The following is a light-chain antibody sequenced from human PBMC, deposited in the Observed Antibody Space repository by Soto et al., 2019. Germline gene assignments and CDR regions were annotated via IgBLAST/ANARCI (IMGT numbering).Light chain of an antibody. CDR3: QQRSNWLPLT. CDR2: AAS. Sequence: EIVMTQSPDTLSVSPGERATPSCRASQSVSSNLAWYQQKPGQAPRLLIYAASTRATGVSARFSGSGSGTDFTLTINNLDPEDFAVYYCQQRSNWLPLTFGGGTKVDIK. J-gene: IGKJ4*01. CDR1: QSVSSN. V-gene: IGKV3-11*01.